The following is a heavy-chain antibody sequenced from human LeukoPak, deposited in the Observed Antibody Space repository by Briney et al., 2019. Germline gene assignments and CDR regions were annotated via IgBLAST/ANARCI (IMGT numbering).Heavy chain of an antibody. CDR3: ARGYYYDSSGYPLGY. V-gene: IGHV3-53*01. Sequence: GGSLRLSCAASGFTVSSNYMSWVRQAPGKGLEWVSVIYSGGSTYYADSVKGRFTISRDNSKNTLYLQMNSLRAEDTAVYYCARGYYYDSSGYPLGYWGQGTLVTVSS. CDR1: GFTVSSNY. CDR2: IYSGGST. D-gene: IGHD3-22*01. J-gene: IGHJ4*02.